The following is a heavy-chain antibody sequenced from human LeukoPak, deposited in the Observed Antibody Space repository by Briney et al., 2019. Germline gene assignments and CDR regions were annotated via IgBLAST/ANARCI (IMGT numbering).Heavy chain of an antibody. D-gene: IGHD2-2*01. CDR2: ISGSGGST. V-gene: IGHV3-23*01. J-gene: IGHJ4*02. CDR3: VKPLCSRTTCYRYFDY. Sequence: GGSLRLSCAASGFTFSSYAMSWVRQALGKGLEWVSAISGSGGSTYYADSVKGRFTISRDNSRNILYLQMNALRVEDTAVYYCVKPLCSRTTCYRYFDYWGQGTLVTASS. CDR1: GFTFSSYA.